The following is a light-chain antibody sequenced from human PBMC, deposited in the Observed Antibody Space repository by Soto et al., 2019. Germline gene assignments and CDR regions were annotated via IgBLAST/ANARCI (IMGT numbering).Light chain of an antibody. V-gene: IGKV2-29*03. CDR3: MQSKHLPPT. CDR2: EVS. CDR1: QSLLHITGETF. J-gene: IGKJ5*01. Sequence: DVVMTQTPLSLSVAPGQPASISCKSSQSLLHITGETFLFWYLQKPGQSPQLLIYEVSTRVSGVPDSSSGSGSGTDFTLEISRVQTDDVGIYYCMQSKHLPPTFGQGTRLGIE.